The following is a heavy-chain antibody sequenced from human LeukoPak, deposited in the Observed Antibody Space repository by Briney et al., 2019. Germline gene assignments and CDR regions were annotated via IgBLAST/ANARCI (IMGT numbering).Heavy chain of an antibody. Sequence: SETLSLTCTVSGGSISSYYWSWIRQPPGKGLEWIGYIYYSGSTNYNPSLKSRVTISVDTSKNQFSLKLSSVTAADTVVYYCAGDRGGYSYGDHDAFDIWGQGTMVTISS. D-gene: IGHD5-18*01. CDR1: GGSISSYY. V-gene: IGHV4-59*01. CDR2: IYYSGST. J-gene: IGHJ3*02. CDR3: AGDRGGYSYGDHDAFDI.